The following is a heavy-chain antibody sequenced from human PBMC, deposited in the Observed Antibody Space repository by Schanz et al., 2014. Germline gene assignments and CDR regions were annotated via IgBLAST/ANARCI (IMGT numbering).Heavy chain of an antibody. D-gene: IGHD5-12*01. CDR1: GFNFGSHG. J-gene: IGHJ4*02. CDR3: ARDFHGYGPHLDY. Sequence: QVQLVESGGGVVQPGRSLRLSCAASGFNFGSHGMHWVRQAPGKGLEWVAVISYDGSFKNYADSVRGRITMSRDNSKNTMDLQLNSLRAEDTAVYYCARDFHGYGPHLDYWGQGSLVTVSA. CDR2: ISYDGSFK. V-gene: IGHV3-30*03.